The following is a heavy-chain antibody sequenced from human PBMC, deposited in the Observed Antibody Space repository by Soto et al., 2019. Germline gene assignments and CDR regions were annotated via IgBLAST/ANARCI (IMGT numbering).Heavy chain of an antibody. CDR2: IDPSDSYT. Sequence: PGESLKISCKGSGYSFTSYWISWVRQMPGKGLEWMGRIDPSDSYTNYSPSFQGHVTISAVKSISTAYLQWSSLKASDTAMYYCATRRDGYNSDYYGMDVWGQGTTVTVSS. J-gene: IGHJ6*02. V-gene: IGHV5-10-1*01. CDR3: ATRRDGYNSDYYGMDV. CDR1: GYSFTSYW. D-gene: IGHD5-12*01.